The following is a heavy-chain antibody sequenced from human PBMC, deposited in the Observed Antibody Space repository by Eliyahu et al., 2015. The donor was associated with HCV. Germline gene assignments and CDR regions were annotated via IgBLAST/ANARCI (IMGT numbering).Heavy chain of an antibody. D-gene: IGHD2-15*01. CDR2: LPTSGEX. V-gene: IGHV3-66*01. CDR3: ARNSYDIRYGYYFDL. J-gene: IGHJ2*01. Sequence: CXRDXPXKGLEWPSILPTSGEXSYXXCLQDRFTIXRXSSKNTLFLQLNNLRAEDTALYYRARNSYDIRYGYYFDLWGRGTLVTVSS.